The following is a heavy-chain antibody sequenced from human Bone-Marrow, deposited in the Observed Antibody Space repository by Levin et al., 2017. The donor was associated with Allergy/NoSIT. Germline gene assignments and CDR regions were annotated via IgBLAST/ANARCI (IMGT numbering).Heavy chain of an antibody. CDR3: AKDRGNFVSYFDY. CDR2: ISYDGTNK. V-gene: IGHV3-30*18. Sequence: GGSLRLSCEVSGFSFSDHGMNWVRQAPGKGLEWVAVISYDGTNKKYADSVKGRFTISRDNSKNTLYLQMSSLRAEDSAMYYCAKDRGNFVSYFDYWGQGTLVTVSS. D-gene: IGHD3-10*01. J-gene: IGHJ4*02. CDR1: GFSFSDHG.